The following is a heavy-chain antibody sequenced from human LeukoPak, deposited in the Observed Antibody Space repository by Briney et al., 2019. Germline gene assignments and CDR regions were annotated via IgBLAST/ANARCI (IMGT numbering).Heavy chain of an antibody. Sequence: GGSLRLSCAASGFTVTSNWIHWVRQAPGKGLVWVSRIDDSGSGTSYADSVKGRFTISRDTAKNTVYLQMNSLRADDTAIYYCATILDLWGQGTLVTVSS. CDR3: ATILDL. CDR1: GFTVTSNW. CDR2: IDDSGSGT. D-gene: IGHD3-3*02. V-gene: IGHV3-74*01. J-gene: IGHJ5*02.